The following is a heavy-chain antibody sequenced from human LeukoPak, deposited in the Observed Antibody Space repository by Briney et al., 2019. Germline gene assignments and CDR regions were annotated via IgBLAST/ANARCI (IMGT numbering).Heavy chain of an antibody. J-gene: IGHJ6*03. V-gene: IGHV4-59*11. CDR3: ARVGVGGVPAALQGRYYYYYYMDV. CDR2: IYYSGST. CDR1: GGSISSHY. Sequence: PSETLSLTCTVSGGSISSHYWSWIRQPPGKGLEWIGYIYYSGSTNYNPSLKSRVTISVDTSKNQFSLKLSSVTAADTAVYYCARVGVGGVPAALQGRYYYYYYMDVWGKGTTVTVSS. D-gene: IGHD2-2*01.